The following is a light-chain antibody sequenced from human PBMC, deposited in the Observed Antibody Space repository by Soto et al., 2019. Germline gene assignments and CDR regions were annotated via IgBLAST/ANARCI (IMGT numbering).Light chain of an antibody. CDR2: YNN. V-gene: IGLV1-44*01. CDR1: SSNIGSNT. J-gene: IGLJ2*01. Sequence: QLVLTQPPSTSGTPGQRVTISCSGASSNIGSNTVNWYQHLPGTAPKRLIYYNNQRHSGVPDRFSGSRSGTSASLAITGLQSGDDAYYYCAAWDDRLNGVVFGGGTKLTVL. CDR3: AAWDDRLNGVV.